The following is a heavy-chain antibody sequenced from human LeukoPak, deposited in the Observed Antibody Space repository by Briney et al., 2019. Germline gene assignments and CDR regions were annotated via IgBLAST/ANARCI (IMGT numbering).Heavy chain of an antibody. CDR3: ARVRLARKARDAFDI. V-gene: IGHV4-59*01. CDR1: GGSISSYY. J-gene: IGHJ3*02. D-gene: IGHD3-3*02. Sequence: PSETLSLTCTVSGGSISSYYWSWIRQPPGKGLEWIGYIYYSGSTNYNPSLKSRVTISVDTSKNQFSLKLSSVTAADTAVYYCARVRLARKARDAFDIWGQGTMVTVSS. CDR2: IYYSGST.